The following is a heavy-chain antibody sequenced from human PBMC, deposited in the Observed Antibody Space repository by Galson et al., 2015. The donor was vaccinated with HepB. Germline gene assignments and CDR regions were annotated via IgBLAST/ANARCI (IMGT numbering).Heavy chain of an antibody. CDR2: INHSGST. Sequence: ETLSLTCAVYGGSFSGYYWSWIRQPPGKGLEWIGEINHSGSTNYNPSLKSRVTISVDTSKNQFSLKLSSVTAADTAVYYCARGKRRGYYSSTSCPEKNNWFDPWGQGTLVTVSS. CDR3: ARGKRRGYYSSTSCPEKNNWFDP. D-gene: IGHD2-2*03. CDR1: GGSFSGYY. V-gene: IGHV4-34*01. J-gene: IGHJ5*02.